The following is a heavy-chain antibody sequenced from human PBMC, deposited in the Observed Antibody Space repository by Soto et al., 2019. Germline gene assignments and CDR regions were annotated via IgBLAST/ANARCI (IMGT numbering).Heavy chain of an antibody. V-gene: IGHV4-39*01. Sequence: SETLSLTCTLSGGSISSPSHYWGWVRQPPGKGLEWIGSIFYTGRTYYTPSLKSRVSISVDTSKNQFSLNLSSVTAADTAAYFCAGQTFTIAAASFGRSNWFDPWGPGTLVTVSS. CDR3: AGQTFTIAAASFGRSNWFDP. J-gene: IGHJ5*02. CDR1: GGSISSPSHY. CDR2: IFYTGRT. D-gene: IGHD6-25*01.